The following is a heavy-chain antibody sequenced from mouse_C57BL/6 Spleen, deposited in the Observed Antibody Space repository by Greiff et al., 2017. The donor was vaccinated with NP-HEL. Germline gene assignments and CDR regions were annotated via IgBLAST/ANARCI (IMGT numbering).Heavy chain of an antibody. CDR3: ARLYSNYWYFDV. Sequence: QVQLQQPGAELVKPGASVKLSCKASGYTFTSYWMHWVKQRPGQGLEWIGMIHPNSGSTNYNEKFQSKATLTVDKSSSTAYMQLRSLTSEDSAVYYCARLYSNYWYFDVWGTGTTVTVSS. D-gene: IGHD2-5*01. V-gene: IGHV1-64*01. J-gene: IGHJ1*03. CDR1: GYTFTSYW. CDR2: IHPNSGST.